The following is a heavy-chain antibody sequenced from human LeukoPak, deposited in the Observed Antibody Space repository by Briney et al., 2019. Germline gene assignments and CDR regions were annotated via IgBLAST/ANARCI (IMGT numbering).Heavy chain of an antibody. CDR1: GGSISSSSYY. CDR3: ARDRHSSGYYMYYFDY. J-gene: IGHJ4*02. D-gene: IGHD3-22*01. V-gene: IGHV4-39*07. CDR2: IYYSGST. Sequence: SETLSLTCTVSGGSISSSSYYWGWIRQPPGKGLEWIGSIYYSGSTNYNPSLKSRVTISVDTSKNQFSLKLSSVTAADTAVYYCARDRHSSGYYMYYFDYWGQGTLVTVSS.